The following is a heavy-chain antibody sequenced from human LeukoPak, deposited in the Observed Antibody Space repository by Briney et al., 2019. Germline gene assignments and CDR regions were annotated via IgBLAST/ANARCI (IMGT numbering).Heavy chain of an antibody. V-gene: IGHV4-4*07. CDR2: IYINGIT. CDR1: ADSITNYY. CDR3: ARSSVGSGSNFDY. D-gene: IGHD3-10*01. J-gene: IGHJ4*02. Sequence: SETLSLTCSVSADSITNYYWNWIRHPAGKGLEWIGRIYINGITNYNPSLKSRVTISVDTSKNHFSLNLSSVTAADTAEYYCARSSVGSGSNFDYWGQGTLVTVSS.